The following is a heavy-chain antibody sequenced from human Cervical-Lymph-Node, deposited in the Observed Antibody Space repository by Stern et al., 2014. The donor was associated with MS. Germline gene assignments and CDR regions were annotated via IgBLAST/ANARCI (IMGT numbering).Heavy chain of an antibody. Sequence: VQLVESGGGVVQPGRSLRLSCAASGFTFVNYPMHWVRQPPGKGLEWVTFISYAGSSEDYADSVKGRFTISRDNSKNTLYLQLNSLRAEDTAVYYCARGGRGSGLDYWGQGTLVTVSS. D-gene: IGHD6-19*01. CDR1: GFTFVNYP. J-gene: IGHJ4*02. V-gene: IGHV3-30-3*01. CDR3: ARGGRGSGLDY. CDR2: ISYAGSSE.